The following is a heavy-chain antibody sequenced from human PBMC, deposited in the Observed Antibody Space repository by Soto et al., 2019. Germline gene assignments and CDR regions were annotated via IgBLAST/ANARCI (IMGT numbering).Heavy chain of an antibody. CDR2: INSDGSST. CDR1: GFTFSSYA. D-gene: IGHD5-18*01. CDR3: ARREYSYGLLSYYYGMDV. Sequence: GSLRLSCAASGFTFSSYAMSWVRQAPGKGLVWVSRINSDGSSTSYADSVKGRFTISRDNAKNTLYLQMNSLRAEDTAVYYCARREYSYGLLSYYYGMDVWGQGTTVTVSS. V-gene: IGHV3-74*01. J-gene: IGHJ6*02.